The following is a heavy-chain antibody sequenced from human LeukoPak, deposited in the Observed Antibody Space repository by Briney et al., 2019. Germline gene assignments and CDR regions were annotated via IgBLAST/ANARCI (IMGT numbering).Heavy chain of an antibody. CDR2: IYYSGNT. J-gene: IGHJ5*02. V-gene: IGHV4-39*07. CDR3: ARGSPNNSGYSPSCFAP. CDR1: GGSISSGAYY. D-gene: IGHD3-22*01. Sequence: PSETLSLTCSVSGGSISSGAYYWAWIRQPPGKGPEWSGSIYYSGNTYYNPSLKSRLTISLDMSKNQFSLKLSAVTAADTAVYYCARGSPNNSGYSPSCFAPWGQGTLVTVSS.